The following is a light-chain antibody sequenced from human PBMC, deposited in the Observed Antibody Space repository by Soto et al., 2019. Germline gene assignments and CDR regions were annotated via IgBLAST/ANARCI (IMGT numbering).Light chain of an antibody. CDR2: DVN. Sequence: QSALTQPRSVSASPGQSVTISCSGTSSDVGGSKYVSWYQQHPGEAPKVIIYDVNKRPSGVPDRFSGSKTGSTASLTISGLQAEDEADYYCCSYAGSSTRVFGGGTKLTVL. V-gene: IGLV2-11*01. CDR3: CSYAGSSTRV. J-gene: IGLJ3*02. CDR1: SSDVGGSKY.